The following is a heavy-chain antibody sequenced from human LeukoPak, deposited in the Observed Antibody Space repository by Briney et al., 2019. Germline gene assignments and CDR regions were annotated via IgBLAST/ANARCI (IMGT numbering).Heavy chain of an antibody. CDR1: GGSFSGYY. V-gene: IGHV3-21*01. Sequence: ETLSLTCAVYGGSFSGYYWSWVRQAPGKGLEWVSSISSSSSYIYYADSVKGRFTISRDNAKNSLYLQMNSLRAEDTAVYYCARDFTGYYYDSSGSPVDYWGQGTLVTVSS. CDR3: ARDFTGYYYDSSGSPVDY. D-gene: IGHD3-22*01. J-gene: IGHJ4*02. CDR2: ISSSSSYI.